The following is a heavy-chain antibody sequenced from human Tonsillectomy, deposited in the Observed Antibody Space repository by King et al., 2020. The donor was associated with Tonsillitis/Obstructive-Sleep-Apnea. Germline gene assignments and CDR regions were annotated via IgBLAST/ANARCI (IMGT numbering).Heavy chain of an antibody. J-gene: IGHJ4*02. D-gene: IGHD3-10*01. CDR2: IYHSGST. V-gene: IGHV4-4*02. CDR1: GGSFSSSNW. CDR3: ANIPWGFGFDY. Sequence: QLQESGPGLVKPSGTLSLTCAVSGGSFSSSNWWSWVRQPPGKGLEWIGEIYHSGSTNYNPSLNSRVIISVDKSKNQFSLKLCSVTAADTAVYYCANIPWGFGFDYWGQGTLVTVSS.